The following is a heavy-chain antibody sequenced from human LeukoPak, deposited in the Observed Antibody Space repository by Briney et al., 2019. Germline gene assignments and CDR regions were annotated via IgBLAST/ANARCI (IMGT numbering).Heavy chain of an antibody. V-gene: IGHV3-66*01. CDR2: IYSGGST. D-gene: IGHD1-26*01. CDR3: ARDLGAVHYDY. Sequence: GGSLRLSCAASGFTVSSNYMSWGRQAPGKGLEWVSVIYSGGSTYYADSVKGRFTISRDNSKNTLYLQMNSLRAEDTAVYYCARDLGAVHYDYWGQGTLVTVSS. J-gene: IGHJ4*02. CDR1: GFTVSSNY.